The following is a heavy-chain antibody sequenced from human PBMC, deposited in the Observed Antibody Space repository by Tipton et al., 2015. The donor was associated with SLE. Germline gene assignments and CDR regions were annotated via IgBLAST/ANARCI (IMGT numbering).Heavy chain of an antibody. V-gene: IGHV3-33*01. CDR2: TWYDGSVQ. J-gene: IGHJ6*02. CDR1: GFTFSNFG. CDR3: ARDSWVGRSASEGDPRGMDV. D-gene: IGHD2-21*02. Sequence: SLRLSCSASGFTFSNFGMHWVRQAPGKGLEWVAITWYDGSVQKYADSVRGRFIISRDNSKNTLYLQMTSLRAEDTAVYYCARDSWVGRSASEGDPRGMDVWGQGTIVTVSS.